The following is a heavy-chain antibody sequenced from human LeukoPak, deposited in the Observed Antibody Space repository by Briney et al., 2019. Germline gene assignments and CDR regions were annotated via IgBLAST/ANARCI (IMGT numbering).Heavy chain of an antibody. CDR3: ARSPDYPEGENWFDP. V-gene: IGHV1-3*01. Sequence: GASVKVSCKASGYTFTSYAMHWVRQAPGQRLEWMGWINAGNGNTKYSQKFQGRVTITRDTSASTAYMELSSLRSEDTAVYYCARSPDYPEGENWFDPWGQGTLVTVSS. D-gene: IGHD3-16*01. CDR1: GYTFTSYA. CDR2: INAGNGNT. J-gene: IGHJ5*02.